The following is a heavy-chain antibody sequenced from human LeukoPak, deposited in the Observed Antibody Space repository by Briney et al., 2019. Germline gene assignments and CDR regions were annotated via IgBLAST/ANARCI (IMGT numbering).Heavy chain of an antibody. V-gene: IGHV4-59*08. Sequence: SETLSLTCTVSGGSISSYYWSWIRQPPGKGLEWIGDIYYSGSTNYNPSLKSRVTISVDTSKNQFSLKLSSVTAADTAVYYCARQGYCSGGSCPKYYGMDVWGQGTTVTVSS. J-gene: IGHJ6*02. CDR1: GGSISSYY. D-gene: IGHD2-15*01. CDR2: IYYSGST. CDR3: ARQGYCSGGSCPKYYGMDV.